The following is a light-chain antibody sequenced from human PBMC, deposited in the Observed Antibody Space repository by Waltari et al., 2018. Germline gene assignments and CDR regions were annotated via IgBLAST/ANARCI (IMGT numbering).Light chain of an antibody. V-gene: IGKV3-20*01. CDR1: QSVSRA. CDR2: GAS. CDR3: QHYVRLPAT. Sequence: EIVLTQSPGPLSLSPGERATLSCRASQSVSRALAWYQQKPGQAPRLLIYGASNRATGIPDRFSGSGSGTDFSLTISRLDPEDVAVYFCQHYVRLPATFGQGTKVEIK. J-gene: IGKJ1*01.